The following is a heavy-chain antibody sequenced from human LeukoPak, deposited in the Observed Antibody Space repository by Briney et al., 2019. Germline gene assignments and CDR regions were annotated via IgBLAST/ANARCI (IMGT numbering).Heavy chain of an antibody. V-gene: IGHV1-69*13. J-gene: IGHJ6*02. CDR3: ARWSIAARFDYYYGMDV. CDR1: GGTFSSYA. Sequence: ASVKVSCKASGGTFSSYAISWVRQAPGQGLEWVGGIIPIFGTANYAQKFQGRVTITADESTSTAYMELSSLRSEDTAVYYCARWSIAARFDYYYGMDVWGQGTTVTVSS. D-gene: IGHD6-6*01. CDR2: IIPIFGTA.